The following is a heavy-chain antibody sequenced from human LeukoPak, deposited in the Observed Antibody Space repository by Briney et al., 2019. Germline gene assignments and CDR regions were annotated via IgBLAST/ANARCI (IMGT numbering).Heavy chain of an antibody. D-gene: IGHD3-10*01. CDR3: ARGAQHEYPGLLWFGELSYWFDP. CDR1: GGSISSSSYY. J-gene: IGHJ5*02. Sequence: SETLSLTCTVSGGSISSSSYYWGWIRQPPGKGLEWIGSIYYSGSTYYNPSLKSRVTISVDTSKNQFSLKLSSVTAADTAVYYCARGAQHEYPGLLWFGELSYWFDPWGQGTLVTVSS. V-gene: IGHV4-39*01. CDR2: IYYSGST.